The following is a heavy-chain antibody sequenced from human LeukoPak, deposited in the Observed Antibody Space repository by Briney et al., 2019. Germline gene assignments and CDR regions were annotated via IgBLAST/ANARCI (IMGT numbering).Heavy chain of an antibody. CDR1: RFTFSSYS. V-gene: IGHV3-21*01. CDR2: ISSSSSYI. D-gene: IGHD2-2*02. Sequence: GGSLSLSCAASRFTFSSYSMNWVRQAPGKGLEWVSSISSSSSYIYYADSVKGRFTISRDNAKNSLYLQMNSLRAEDTAVYYCAKVGPAAITYGMDVWGQGTTVTVSS. CDR3: AKVGPAAITYGMDV. J-gene: IGHJ6*02.